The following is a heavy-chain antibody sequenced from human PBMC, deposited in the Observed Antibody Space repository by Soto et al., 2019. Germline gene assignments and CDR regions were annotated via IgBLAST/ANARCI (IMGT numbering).Heavy chain of an antibody. CDR2: ISDYNGNT. J-gene: IGHJ6*02. V-gene: IGHV1-18*01. D-gene: IGHD3-10*01. CDR3: AREGYYSGSGTYSPPRYYGMDV. CDR1: GYTFSSYG. Sequence: QVQLVQSGAEVKRAGASVKVSCKASGYTFSSYGLSWVRQAPGQGLEWMGWISDYNGNTHYAQKCQGRVIMTTDTSTRTGYMELRSLRSDDTAVYFCAREGYYSGSGTYSPPRYYGMDVWGQGTTVTVSS.